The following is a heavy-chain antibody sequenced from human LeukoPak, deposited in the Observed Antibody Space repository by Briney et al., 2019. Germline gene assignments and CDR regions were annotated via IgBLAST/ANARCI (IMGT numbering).Heavy chain of an antibody. Sequence: SETLSLTCAVYGGSFSGYYWSWIRQPPGKGLEWIGEINHSGSTNYNPSLKSRVTISVDTSKNQFSLKPSSVTAADTAVYYCARGRHNYYGSGSYVCDYWGQGTLVTVSS. D-gene: IGHD3-10*01. CDR2: INHSGST. J-gene: IGHJ4*02. CDR3: ARGRHNYYGSGSYVCDY. CDR1: GGSFSGYY. V-gene: IGHV4-34*01.